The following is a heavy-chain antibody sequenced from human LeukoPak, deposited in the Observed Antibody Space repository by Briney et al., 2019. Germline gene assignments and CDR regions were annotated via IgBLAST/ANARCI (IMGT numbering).Heavy chain of an antibody. D-gene: IGHD3-22*01. V-gene: IGHV1-69*02. CDR1: GGTFSSYT. CDR3: ASFNPYDSSGYYYLDY. CDR2: IIPILGIA. J-gene: IGHJ4*02. Sequence: SVRVSCKASGGTFSSYTISWVRQATGQGLEWMGRIIPILGIANYAQKFQGRVTITADKSTSTAYMELSSLRSEDTAVYYCASFNPYDSSGYYYLDYWGQGTLVTVSS.